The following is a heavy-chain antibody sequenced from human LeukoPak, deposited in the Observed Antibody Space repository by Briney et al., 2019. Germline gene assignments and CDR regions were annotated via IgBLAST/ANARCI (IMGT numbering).Heavy chain of an antibody. V-gene: IGHV5-51*01. J-gene: IGHJ4*02. CDR1: GYRFTFYW. CDR3: ARHYTAMTQFDY. D-gene: IGHD5-18*01. Sequence: GESLKISCKASGYRFTFYWIAWVRPMPGKGLEWMGSIYSGDSEARYSPSSQGQVTMSVDKSISTAYLQWGSLKASDTATYYCARHYTAMTQFDYWGQGTLVTVSS. CDR2: IYSGDSEA.